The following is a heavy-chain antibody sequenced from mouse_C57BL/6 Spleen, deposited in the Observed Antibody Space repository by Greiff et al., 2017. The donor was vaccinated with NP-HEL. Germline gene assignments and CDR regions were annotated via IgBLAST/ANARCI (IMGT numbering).Heavy chain of an antibody. J-gene: IGHJ1*03. CDR2: IYPGSGNT. CDR1: GYSFTSYY. V-gene: IGHV1-66*01. D-gene: IGHD2-5*01. CDR3: AYSNYGYFDV. Sequence: QVQLKESGPELVKPGASVKISCKASGYSFTSYYIHWVKQRPGQGLEWIGWIYPGSGNTKYNEKFKGKATLTADTSSSTAYMQLSSLTSEDSAVYYCAYSNYGYFDVWGTGTTVTVSS.